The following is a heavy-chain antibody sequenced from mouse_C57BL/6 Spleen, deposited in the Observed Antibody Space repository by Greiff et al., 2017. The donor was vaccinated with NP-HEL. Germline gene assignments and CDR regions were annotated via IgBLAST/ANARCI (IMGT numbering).Heavy chain of an antibody. CDR2: IYPGDGDT. Sequence: VQLQQSGPELVKPGASVKISCKASGYAFSSSWMNWVKQRPGKGLEWIGRIYPGDGDTNYNGKFKGKATLTADKSSSTAYMQLSSLTSEDSAVYFCARSLGDGYWGQGTTLTVSS. CDR3: ARSLGDGY. V-gene: IGHV1-82*01. D-gene: IGHD2-3*01. J-gene: IGHJ2*01. CDR1: GYAFSSSW.